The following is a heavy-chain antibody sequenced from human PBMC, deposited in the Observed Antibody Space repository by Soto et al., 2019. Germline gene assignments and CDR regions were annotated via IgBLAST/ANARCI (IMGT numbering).Heavy chain of an antibody. J-gene: IGHJ6*02. CDR1: GFTFSSYG. Sequence: QVQLVESGGGVVQPGRSLRLSCAASGFTFSSYGMHWVRQAPGKGLEWVAVIWYDGSNKYYADSVKGRFTISRDNSKNTLYLQMNSLRAEDTAVYYCARDPVVVVDATRLFYYGMDVWGQGSTVTVSS. V-gene: IGHV3-33*01. CDR2: IWYDGSNK. D-gene: IGHD2-15*01. CDR3: ARDPVVVVDATRLFYYGMDV.